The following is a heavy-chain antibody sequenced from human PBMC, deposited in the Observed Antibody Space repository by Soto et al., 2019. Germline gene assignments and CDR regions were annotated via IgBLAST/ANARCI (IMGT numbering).Heavy chain of an antibody. CDR2: ISSDESNK. CDR3: SCGYWLDY. CDR1: GFTFSSYS. Sequence: QVHLVESGGGVVQPGRSLRLSCAASGFTFSSYSMHWVRQAPGKGLEWVAVISSDESNKYSADFVKGRFTISRDNSKNPLYLQMNSLRPGYTAVYYCSCGYWLDYWGQGPRVTVSS. D-gene: IGHD2-2*03. V-gene: IGHV3-30*03. J-gene: IGHJ4*02.